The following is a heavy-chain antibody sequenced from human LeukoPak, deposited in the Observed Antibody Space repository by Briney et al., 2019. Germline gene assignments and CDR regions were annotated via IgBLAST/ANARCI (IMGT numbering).Heavy chain of an antibody. CDR1: GFTFGDYA. J-gene: IGHJ3*02. Sequence: AGGSLRLSCTASGFTFGDYAMSWVRQAPGKGLEWVGVIRRKAYGGTTEYDASVKGRFIISRDDSKSIAYLQMNSLKTEDTAVYYCARGDGYNGWAFDIWGQGTMVTVSS. V-gene: IGHV3-49*04. D-gene: IGHD5-24*01. CDR3: ARGDGYNGWAFDI. CDR2: IRRKAYGGTT.